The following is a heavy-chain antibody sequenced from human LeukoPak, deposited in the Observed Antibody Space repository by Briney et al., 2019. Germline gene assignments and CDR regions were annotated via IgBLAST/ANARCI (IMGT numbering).Heavy chain of an antibody. CDR2: ISAYNGNT. D-gene: IGHD6-6*01. Sequence: ASVKVSCKASGYTFTSYGISWVRQAPGQGLEWMGWISAYNGNTNYAQKLQGRVTMTTDTSTSTAYMELRNLRSDDTAVYYCARGRITDPARSSRHWESDNWFDPWGQGTLVTVSS. J-gene: IGHJ5*02. CDR3: ARGRITDPARSSRHWESDNWFDP. CDR1: GYTFTSYG. V-gene: IGHV1-18*01.